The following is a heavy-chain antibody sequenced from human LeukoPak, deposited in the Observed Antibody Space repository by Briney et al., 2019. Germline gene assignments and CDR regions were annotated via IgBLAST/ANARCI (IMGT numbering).Heavy chain of an antibody. Sequence: ASVKVSCMASGYTFTSYDINWVRQATGQGLEWMGWMNPNSGNTGYAQKFQGRVTMTRNTSISTAYMELSSLRSEDTAVYYCARVGPLGDFWSGYYRGPRYYYYYYGMDVWGQGTTVTVSS. CDR1: GYTFTSYD. CDR2: MNPNSGNT. D-gene: IGHD3-3*01. CDR3: ARVGPLGDFWSGYYRGPRYYYYYYGMDV. J-gene: IGHJ6*02. V-gene: IGHV1-8*01.